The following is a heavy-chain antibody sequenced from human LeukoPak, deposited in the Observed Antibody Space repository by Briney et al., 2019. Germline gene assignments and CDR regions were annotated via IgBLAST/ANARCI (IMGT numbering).Heavy chain of an antibody. V-gene: IGHV3-30*18. J-gene: IGHJ3*02. Sequence: GGSLRLSCVASGFTFSSYGMHWVRQAPGKGLEWVAVTSFDGNNQYYADSVKGRFTISRDNSKNTLYLQMNSLRAEDTAVYYCAKLPRIASDIWGQGTMVTVSS. CDR1: GFTFSSYG. CDR2: TSFDGNNQ. CDR3: AKLPRIASDI.